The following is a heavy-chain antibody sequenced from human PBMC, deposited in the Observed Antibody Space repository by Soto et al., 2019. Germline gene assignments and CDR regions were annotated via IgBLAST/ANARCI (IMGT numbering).Heavy chain of an antibody. J-gene: IGHJ4*02. V-gene: IGHV3-30-3*01. CDR3: ARGRGSYSGLCSY. D-gene: IGHD1-26*01. CDR2: ISYDGSNK. CDR1: GFTFSSYA. Sequence: GGSLRLSCAASGFTFSSYAMHWVRQAPGKGLEWVAVISYDGSNKYYADSVKGRFTISRDNSKNTLYLQMNSLRAEDTAVYYCARGRGSYSGLCSYWGQGTLVTVSS.